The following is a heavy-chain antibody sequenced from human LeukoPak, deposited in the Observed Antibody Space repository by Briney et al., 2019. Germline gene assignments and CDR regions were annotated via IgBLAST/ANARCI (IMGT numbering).Heavy chain of an antibody. CDR1: GGSFSGYY. Sequence: SETLSLTCAVYGGSFSGYYWSWIRQPPGKGLEWIGEINHSGSTNYNPSLKSRVTISVDTSKNQFSLKLSSVTAADTAVYYCARGLSGPSPRYPYYCGSGSNNWFDPWGQGTLVTVSS. CDR2: INHSGST. J-gene: IGHJ5*02. CDR3: ARGLSGPSPRYPYYCGSGSNNWFDP. D-gene: IGHD3-10*01. V-gene: IGHV4-34*01.